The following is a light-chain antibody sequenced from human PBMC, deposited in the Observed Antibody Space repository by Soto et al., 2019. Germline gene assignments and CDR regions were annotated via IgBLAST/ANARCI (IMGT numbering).Light chain of an antibody. CDR2: EVS. J-gene: IGLJ1*01. CDR1: SSDVGGYNY. Sequence: QSALTQPASVSGSPGQSITISCTGTSSDVGGYNYVSWYQQHPGKAPKLMIYEVSNRPSGVSNRFSGSKSGNTASLTISGLQAEDEADDYCRSYTSSSTRVCGTGTKRTVL. CDR3: RSYTSSSTRV. V-gene: IGLV2-14*01.